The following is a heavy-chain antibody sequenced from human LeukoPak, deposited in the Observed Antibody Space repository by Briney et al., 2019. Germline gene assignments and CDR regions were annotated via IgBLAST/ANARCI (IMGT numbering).Heavy chain of an antibody. D-gene: IGHD6-13*01. CDR1: GYTFTSYG. CDR2: ISAYNGNT. Sequence: ASVKVSCKASGYTFTSYGISWVRQAPGQGLEWMGWISAYNGNTNYAQKLQGRVTVTTDTSTSTAYMELRSLRSDDTAVYYCARVVRSSSWSGGWFDPWGQGTLVTVSS. J-gene: IGHJ5*02. CDR3: ARVVRSSSWSGGWFDP. V-gene: IGHV1-18*01.